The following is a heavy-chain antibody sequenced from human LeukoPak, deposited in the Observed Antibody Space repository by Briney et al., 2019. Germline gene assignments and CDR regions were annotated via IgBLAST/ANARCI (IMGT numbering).Heavy chain of an antibody. J-gene: IGHJ5*02. Sequence: SVKVSCKASGGNFSSYAINWVRQAPGQGLEWMGGIIPIFNIVNYAQKFKGRVTIMVDKPTNIVYLEVSSLRSEDTAVYYCARVQVRRVFNYFDPWGQGTLVTVSS. V-gene: IGHV1-69*10. D-gene: IGHD5-24*01. CDR1: GGNFSSYA. CDR2: IIPIFNIV. CDR3: ARVQVRRVFNYFDP.